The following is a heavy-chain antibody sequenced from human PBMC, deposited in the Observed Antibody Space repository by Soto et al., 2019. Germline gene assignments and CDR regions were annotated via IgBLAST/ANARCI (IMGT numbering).Heavy chain of an antibody. CDR2: IIPIFGTA. J-gene: IGHJ4*02. D-gene: IGHD5-12*01. V-gene: IGHV1-69*06. Sequence: SVKVSCKASGGTFSSYAISWVRQAPGQGLEWMGGIIPIFGTANYAQKFQGRVTITADKSTSTAYMELSSLRSEDTAVYYCARSSSGYNLFDYWGQGTLATVSS. CDR1: GGTFSSYA. CDR3: ARSSSGYNLFDY.